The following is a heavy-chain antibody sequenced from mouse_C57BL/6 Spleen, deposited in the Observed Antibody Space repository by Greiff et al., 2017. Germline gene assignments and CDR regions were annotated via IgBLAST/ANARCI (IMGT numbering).Heavy chain of an antibody. CDR3: ARSPFTSVVATDWYFDG. V-gene: IGHV1-53*01. D-gene: IGHD1-1*01. J-gene: IGHJ1*03. Sequence: QVQLQQPGTELVKPGASVKLSCKASGYTFTSYWMHWVKQRPGQGLEWIGNIYPSNGGTNYNEKFKSKATLTVDKSSSTAYMQLSSLTSEDSAVYYCARSPFTSVVATDWYFDGWGTGTTVTVAS. CDR2: IYPSNGGT. CDR1: GYTFTSYW.